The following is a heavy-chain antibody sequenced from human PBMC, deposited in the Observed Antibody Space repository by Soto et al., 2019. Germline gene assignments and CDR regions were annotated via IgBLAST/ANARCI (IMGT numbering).Heavy chain of an antibody. Sequence: QVQLQQWGAGLLKPSETLSLTCAVYGGSFSGYYWSWIRQPPGKGLEWIGAINHSGSTNDNPSLKSRVTRSVDTSKNQFSLKLSSVTAADTAVYYCARARYRTPDAFDIWGQGTMVTVSS. CDR2: INHSGST. CDR1: GGSFSGYY. CDR3: ARARYRTPDAFDI. D-gene: IGHD2-2*02. V-gene: IGHV4-34*01. J-gene: IGHJ3*02.